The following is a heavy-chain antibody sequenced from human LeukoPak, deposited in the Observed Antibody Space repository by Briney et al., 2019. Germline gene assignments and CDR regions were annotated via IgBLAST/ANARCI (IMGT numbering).Heavy chain of an antibody. J-gene: IGHJ6*02. CDR1: GFSFSNYD. D-gene: IGHD3-10*01. CDR3: VKDIMGSTDYYYGLDV. V-gene: IGHV3-64D*09. Sequence: PGGSLRLSCSASGFSFSNYDMHWVRQAPGKGLEYVSAISSNGGSTCYADSVKGRLTISRDNSKNTLYLHMSSLRPEDTAVYFCVKDIMGSTDYYYGLDVWGQGTTVTVSS. CDR2: ISSNGGST.